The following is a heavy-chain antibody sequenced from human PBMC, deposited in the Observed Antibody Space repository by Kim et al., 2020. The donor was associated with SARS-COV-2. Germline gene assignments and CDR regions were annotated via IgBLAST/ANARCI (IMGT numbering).Heavy chain of an antibody. D-gene: IGHD3-10*02. J-gene: IGHJ6*02. V-gene: IGHV3-74*01. CDR3: ARVCSYGMDV. Sequence: STNYADSVKGRFTISRDNAKNTLYVQMNSLRAEDTAVYYCARVCSYGMDVWGQGTTVTVSS. CDR2: ST.